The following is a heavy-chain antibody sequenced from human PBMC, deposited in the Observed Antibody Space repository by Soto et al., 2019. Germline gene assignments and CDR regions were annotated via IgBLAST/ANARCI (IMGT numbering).Heavy chain of an antibody. Sequence: GGSLRVSCAASGFTFSSYAMSWVRQAPGKGLEWVSAISGSGGSTYYAASVKGRFTIYRDNSKNTLYLQMNSLRAEDTAVYYCAKVINRGSYLNAFDIWSQGTMVTVSS. CDR2: ISGSGGST. CDR1: GFTFSSYA. J-gene: IGHJ3*02. CDR3: AKVINRGSYLNAFDI. D-gene: IGHD1-26*01. V-gene: IGHV3-23*01.